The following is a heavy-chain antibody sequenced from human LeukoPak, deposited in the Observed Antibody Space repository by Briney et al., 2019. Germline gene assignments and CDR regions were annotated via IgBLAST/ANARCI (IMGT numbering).Heavy chain of an antibody. CDR1: GFTFDDYG. CDR3: ARIDSGSYIGTFDY. D-gene: IGHD1-26*01. Sequence: GGSLRLSCAASGFTFDDYGMSWVRQAPGKGLEWVSGINWNGGSTGYADSVKGRFTISRDNAKNSLYLQMNSLRAEDTALYYCARIDSGSYIGTFDYWGQGTLATVSS. CDR2: INWNGGST. V-gene: IGHV3-20*04. J-gene: IGHJ4*02.